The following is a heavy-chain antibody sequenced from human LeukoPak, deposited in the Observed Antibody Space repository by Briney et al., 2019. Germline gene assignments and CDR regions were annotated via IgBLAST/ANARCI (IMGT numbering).Heavy chain of an antibody. D-gene: IGHD2-21*02. CDR2: IYYTGSS. Sequence: SETLSLTCTVSGGSISGYYWDWIRQPPGEGLEWIGYIYYTGSSNYNPSLKSRVSISLDTSKNQFSLKLSSVTAADTAVYYCARRVVVVTASDKSDAFDVWGQGTVVTVSS. CDR1: GGSISGYY. J-gene: IGHJ3*01. V-gene: IGHV4-59*01. CDR3: ARRVVVVTASDKSDAFDV.